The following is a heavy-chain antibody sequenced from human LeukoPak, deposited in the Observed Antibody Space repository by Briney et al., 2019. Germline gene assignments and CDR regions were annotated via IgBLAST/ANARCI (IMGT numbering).Heavy chain of an antibody. CDR2: IIPILGIA. CDR3: ARTTLAAAGPNDP. J-gene: IGHJ5*02. Sequence: SVKVSCKASGGTFSSYAISWVRQAPGQGLEWMGRIIPILGIANYAQRFQGRVTITADKSTSTAYMELSSLRSEDTAVYYCARTTLAAAGPNDPWGQGTLVTVS. CDR1: GGTFSSYA. V-gene: IGHV1-69*04. D-gene: IGHD6-13*01.